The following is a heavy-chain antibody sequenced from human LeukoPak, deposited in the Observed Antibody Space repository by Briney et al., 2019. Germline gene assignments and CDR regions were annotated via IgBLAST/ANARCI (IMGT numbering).Heavy chain of an antibody. CDR2: INPNSGGT. V-gene: IGHV1-2*02. CDR1: GYTFTGYY. CDR3: ARGPHSSGWYRYYFDY. D-gene: IGHD6-19*01. J-gene: IGHJ4*02. Sequence: ASVKVSGKASGYTFTGYYMHWVRQAPGQGLEWMGWINPNSGGTNYAQKFQGRVTMTRDTSISTAYMELSRLRSDDTAVYYCARGPHSSGWYRYYFDYWGQGTLVTVSS.